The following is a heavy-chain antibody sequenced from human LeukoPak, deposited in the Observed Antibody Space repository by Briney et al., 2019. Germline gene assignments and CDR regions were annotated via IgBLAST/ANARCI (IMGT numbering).Heavy chain of an antibody. J-gene: IGHJ4*02. Sequence: ASETLSLTCTVSGDSISSDSYFWGWIRQPPGKGLEGMGGIYYIGTTYYNPSLKSRVTISVDTSKNQFSLQLSSVTAADTALYYCARQGVRIYSRIIAVASSDYWGQGTLVTVSS. CDR3: ARQGVRIYSRIIAVASSDY. CDR1: GDSISSDSYF. CDR2: IYYIGTT. D-gene: IGHD3-10*01. V-gene: IGHV4-39*01.